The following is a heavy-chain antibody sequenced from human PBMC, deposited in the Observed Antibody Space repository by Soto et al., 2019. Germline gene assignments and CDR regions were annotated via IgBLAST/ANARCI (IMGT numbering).Heavy chain of an antibody. J-gene: IGHJ3*02. CDR2: IYYSGST. CDR3: ARPPTASLDAFDI. V-gene: IGHV4-30-4*01. Sequence: SETLSLTCTVPGGSISSGDYYWSWIRQPPGEGLEWIGYIYYSGSTYYNPSLKSRVTISVDTSKNQFSLKLSSVTAADTAVYYCARPPTASLDAFDIWGQGTMVTVSS. CDR1: GGSISSGDYY.